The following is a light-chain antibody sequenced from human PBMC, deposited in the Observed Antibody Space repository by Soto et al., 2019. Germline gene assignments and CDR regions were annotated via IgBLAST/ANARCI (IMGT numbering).Light chain of an antibody. J-gene: IGKJ1*01. CDR2: GAS. CDR3: QHYVTSLTT. Sequence: EIVLTQSPGTLSLSPGERATLSCGASQSVTSNYLAWYQQKPGQDPRLLIFGASIRVTGIPDRFIGSGSGTDFTLTISRLEPEDFAVYYCQHYVTSLTTFGQGTKVEVK. V-gene: IGKV3-20*01. CDR1: QSVTSNY.